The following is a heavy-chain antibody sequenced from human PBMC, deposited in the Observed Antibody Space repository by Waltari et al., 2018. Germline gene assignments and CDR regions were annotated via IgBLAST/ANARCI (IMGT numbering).Heavy chain of an antibody. CDR1: GGSFSGYY. CDR2: INLSGST. Sequence: QVQLQQWGAGLLKPSETLSLTCAVYGGSFSGYYWSWIRQPPGKGLEWIGEINLSGSTNDNPSLKSRVTISVDTSKNQFSRKLSSVTAADTAVYYCASRSFRTTVTTKAWFDPWGQGTLVTVSS. V-gene: IGHV4-34*01. J-gene: IGHJ5*02. D-gene: IGHD4-17*01. CDR3: ASRSFRTTVTTKAWFDP.